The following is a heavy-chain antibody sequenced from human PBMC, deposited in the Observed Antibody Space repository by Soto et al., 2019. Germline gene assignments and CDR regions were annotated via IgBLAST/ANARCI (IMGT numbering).Heavy chain of an antibody. CDR1: GGTFSSYA. J-gene: IGHJ6*02. D-gene: IGHD3-3*01. V-gene: IGHV1-69*13. CDR3: ARGLRFLEWHYYYGMDV. CDR2: IIPIFGTA. Sequence: EASVKVSCKASGGTFSSYAISWVRKAPGKGLEWMGGIIPIFGTANYAQKFQGRVTITADESTSTAYMELSSLRSEETAVYYCARGLRFLEWHYYYGMDVWGQGTTVTVSS.